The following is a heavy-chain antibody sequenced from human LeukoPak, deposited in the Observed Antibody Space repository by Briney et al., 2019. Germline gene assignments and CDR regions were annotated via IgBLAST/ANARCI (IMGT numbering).Heavy chain of an antibody. V-gene: IGHV1-69*06. J-gene: IGHJ6*03. CDR2: IIPIFGTA. CDR1: GYIFTSYG. CDR3: ARAWIQLWLRPYYYYYMDV. Sequence: SVKVTCKASGYIFTSYGISWVRQAPGQGLECMGGIIPIFGTANYAQKFQGRVTITADKSTSTAYMELSSLRSEDTAVYYCARAWIQLWLRPYYYYYMDVWGKGTTVTVSS. D-gene: IGHD5-18*01.